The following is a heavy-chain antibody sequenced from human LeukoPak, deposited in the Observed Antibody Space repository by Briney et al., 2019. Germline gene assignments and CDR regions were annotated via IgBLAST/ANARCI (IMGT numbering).Heavy chain of an antibody. V-gene: IGHV3-23*01. D-gene: IGHD2-15*01. CDR2: ISGSGGST. Sequence: GGSLRLSCAASGFIFSSYAMSWVRQAPGKGLEWVSAISGSGGSTYYADSVKGRFTISRDNSKNTLYLQMNSLRAEDTAVYYCAKDRGYCSGGSCSRRNYFDYWGQGTLVTVSS. CDR3: AKDRGYCSGGSCSRRNYFDY. J-gene: IGHJ4*02. CDR1: GFIFSSYA.